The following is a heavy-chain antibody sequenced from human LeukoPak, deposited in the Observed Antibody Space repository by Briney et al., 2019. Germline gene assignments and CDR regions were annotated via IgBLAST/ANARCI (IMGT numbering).Heavy chain of an antibody. J-gene: IGHJ4*02. CDR1: GFTVSSNY. V-gene: IGHV3-66*01. D-gene: IGHD3-22*01. Sequence: GGSLRLSCAASGFTVSSNYMSWVRRAPGKGLEWVSVIYSGGSTYYADSVKGRFTISRDNSKNTLYLQMNSLRAEDTAVYYCARGSPYYYDSSDSDVGGYWGQGTLVTVSS. CDR2: IYSGGST. CDR3: ARGSPYYYDSSDSDVGGY.